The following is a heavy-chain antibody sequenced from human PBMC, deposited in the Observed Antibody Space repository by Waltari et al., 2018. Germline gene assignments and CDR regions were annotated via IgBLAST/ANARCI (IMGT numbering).Heavy chain of an antibody. D-gene: IGHD2-2*01. CDR2: ITTNNETP. Sequence: QVQLVQSGSEWKKPGASVKVSCKAYGYSFTNYAINWVRQAPGQGLELMGWITTNNETPTYTLGFTSRFVFSLDTSVSTAYLQINDLKAEDTAIYYCAREVVPAAKIVVNWFDPWGQGTQVTVSS. CDR3: AREVVPAAKIVVNWFDP. J-gene: IGHJ5*02. V-gene: IGHV7-4-1*02. CDR1: GYSFTNYA.